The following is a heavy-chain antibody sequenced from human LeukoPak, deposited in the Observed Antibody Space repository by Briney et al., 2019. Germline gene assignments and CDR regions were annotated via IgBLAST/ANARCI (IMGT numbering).Heavy chain of an antibody. D-gene: IGHD5-18*01. CDR3: TKSGKGYSYGKPIDY. CDR1: GFTFSSYA. J-gene: IGHJ4*02. Sequence: GGSLRLSCAASGFTFSSYAMSWVRQAPGKGLEWVSAISGSGGSTYYADSVKGRFTISRDNSKNTLYLQMNSLRAEDTAVYYCTKSGKGYSYGKPIDYWGQGTLVTVSS. V-gene: IGHV3-23*01. CDR2: ISGSGGST.